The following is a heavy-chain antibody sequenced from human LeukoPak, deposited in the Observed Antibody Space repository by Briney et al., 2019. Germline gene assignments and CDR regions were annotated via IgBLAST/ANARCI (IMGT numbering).Heavy chain of an antibody. CDR2: MNPDSGDT. Sequence: ASVKVSCKASGYTFTTYEINWVRQATGQGLEWMGWMNPDSGDTAYAQKFQGRITMTGSTSISTAYMELSSLRSEDTAVYYCARGLGTYDSSDFTWPMISVWGQGTVVTVSS. V-gene: IGHV1-8*01. CDR1: GYTFTTYE. J-gene: IGHJ4*02. CDR3: ARGLGTYDSSDFTWPMISV. D-gene: IGHD3-22*01.